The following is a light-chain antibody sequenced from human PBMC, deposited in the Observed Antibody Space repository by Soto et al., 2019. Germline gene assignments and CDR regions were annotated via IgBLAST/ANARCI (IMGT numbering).Light chain of an antibody. V-gene: IGKV1-5*03. CDR1: QSISSW. J-gene: IGKJ1*01. CDR3: QHYNSSPST. Sequence: DIQMTQSPSTLSASVGDRVTITCRASQSISSWLAWYQQKPGKAPKRLIYKASSLEGGVPSRFSGSGSGTEFTLTISSLQPDDVATYYCQHYNSSPSTFGQGTKVEIK. CDR2: KAS.